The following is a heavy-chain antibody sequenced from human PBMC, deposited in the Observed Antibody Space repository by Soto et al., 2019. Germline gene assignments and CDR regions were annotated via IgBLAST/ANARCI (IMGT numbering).Heavy chain of an antibody. CDR3: ARRQWLVGGYYYGMDV. V-gene: IGHV1-18*01. CDR2: TSAYNGNT. D-gene: IGHD6-19*01. J-gene: IGHJ6*02. CDR1: GYTFTSYG. Sequence: ASVKVSCKASGYTFTSYGISWVRQAPGQGLEWMGWTSAYNGNTNYAQKLQGRVTMTTDTSTSTAYMELRSLRSDDTAVYYCARRQWLVGGYYYGMDVWGQGTTVTVSS.